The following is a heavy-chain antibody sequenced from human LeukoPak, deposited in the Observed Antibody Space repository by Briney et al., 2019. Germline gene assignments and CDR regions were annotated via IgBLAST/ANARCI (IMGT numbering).Heavy chain of an antibody. CDR1: GFTFSSYE. J-gene: IGHJ4*02. Sequence: GGSLRLSRAASGFTFSSYEMNWVPHAPGKGLEWVSSISGSGSTIYYADSVKGRFTISTDNAKNSLHLQMNSLRAEEKAVDYCARVYEFDYWGQGTLVTVSS. V-gene: IGHV3-48*03. CDR2: ISGSGSTI. CDR3: ARVYEFDY. D-gene: IGHD5/OR15-5a*01.